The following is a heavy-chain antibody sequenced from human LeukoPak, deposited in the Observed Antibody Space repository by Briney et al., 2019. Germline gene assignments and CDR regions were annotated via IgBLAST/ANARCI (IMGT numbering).Heavy chain of an antibody. CDR2: IIPIFGTA. J-gene: IGHJ5*02. D-gene: IGHD3-22*01. CDR1: GGTFSSYA. Sequence: SVKVSCKASGGTFSSYAISWVRQAPGQGVEWMGGIIPIFGTANYAQKFQGRVTITADKSTSTAYMELSSLRSEDTAVYYCARKVPNDSSGYYYRGQFDPWGQGTLVTVSS. V-gene: IGHV1-69*06. CDR3: ARKVPNDSSGYYYRGQFDP.